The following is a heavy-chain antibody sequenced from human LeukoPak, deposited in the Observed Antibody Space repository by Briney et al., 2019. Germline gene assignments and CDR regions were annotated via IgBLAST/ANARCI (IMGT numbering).Heavy chain of an antibody. CDR3: ALGGYSSGYYLYFDY. D-gene: IGHD3-22*01. J-gene: IGHJ4*02. Sequence: TSETLSLTCTVSGGSISSYYWSWIRQPPGKGLEWIGYIYYSGSTNYNPSLKSRVTISVDTSKNQFSLKLSSVTAADTAVHYCALGGYSSGYYLYFDYWGQGTLVTVSS. CDR1: GGSISSYY. CDR2: IYYSGST. V-gene: IGHV4-59*01.